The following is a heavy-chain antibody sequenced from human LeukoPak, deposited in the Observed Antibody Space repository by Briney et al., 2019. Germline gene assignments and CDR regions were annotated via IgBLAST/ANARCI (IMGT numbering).Heavy chain of an antibody. V-gene: IGHV3-20*04. D-gene: IGHD6-13*01. J-gene: IGHJ4*02. CDR3: ARVAGIAAAGTPDY. CDR2: INWNGGST. Sequence: GGSLRLSCAASGFTFDDYGMSWVRQAPGKGLEWVSGINWNGGSTGYADSVKGRFTISRDNAKNSLYLQMNNLRAEDTALYYCARVAGIAAAGTPDYWGQGTLVTVSS. CDR1: GFTFDDYG.